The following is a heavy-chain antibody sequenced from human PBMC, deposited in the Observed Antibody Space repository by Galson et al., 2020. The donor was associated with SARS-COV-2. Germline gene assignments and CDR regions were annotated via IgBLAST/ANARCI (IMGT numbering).Heavy chain of an antibody. V-gene: IGHV4-59*01. Sequence: SETLSLTCTASGGSISDYYWSWIRQPPGKGLEWIGFIYYIGITNYNPSLNSRVTISIDTSKNQFSLKLSSVTAADTAVYYCASGYYDSSGLFAPADYWGQGTLVTVSS. D-gene: IGHD3-22*01. CDR1: GGSISDYY. CDR2: IYYIGIT. CDR3: ASGYYDSSGLFAPADY. J-gene: IGHJ4*02.